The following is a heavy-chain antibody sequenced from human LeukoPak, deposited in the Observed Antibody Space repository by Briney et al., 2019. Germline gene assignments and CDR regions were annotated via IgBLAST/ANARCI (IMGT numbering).Heavy chain of an antibody. CDR3: AGYGNYRDWYFDL. CDR2: IHYSGST. J-gene: IGHJ2*01. Sequence: SETLSLTCTVSGGSIGSYYWSWIRQPPGKGLEWIGYIHYSGSTNHNPSLKSRVTISIDTSKNQISLRLTSVTAADTAVYYCAGYGNYRDWYFDLWGRGTLVTVSS. D-gene: IGHD4-11*01. CDR1: GGSIGSYY. V-gene: IGHV4-59*01.